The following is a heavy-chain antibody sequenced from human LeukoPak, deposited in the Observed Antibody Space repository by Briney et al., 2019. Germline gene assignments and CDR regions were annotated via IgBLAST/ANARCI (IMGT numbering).Heavy chain of an antibody. D-gene: IGHD3-9*01. J-gene: IGHJ4*02. Sequence: GGSLRLSCAASGFTFSSYWMSWVRQAPGKGLEWVANIKQDGSEKYYVDSVKSRFTISRDNAKNSLYLQMNSLRAEDTAVYYCARETLRYFDWLFLYYFDYWGQGTLVTVSS. V-gene: IGHV3-7*01. CDR1: GFTFSSYW. CDR2: IKQDGSEK. CDR3: ARETLRYFDWLFLYYFDY.